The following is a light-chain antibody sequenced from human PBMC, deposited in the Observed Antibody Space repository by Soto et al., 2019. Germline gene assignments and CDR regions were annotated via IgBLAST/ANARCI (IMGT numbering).Light chain of an antibody. J-gene: IGKJ4*01. Sequence: DIQMTQSPSTLSASVGDRVTITCRARQSISTWLAWYQQKPGKAPKLLIYKASNLEGGVPSRFSGSGSGTEFTITINSLQPDDFATYYCQQYNTYPLSFGGGTTVEIK. V-gene: IGKV1-5*03. CDR2: KAS. CDR3: QQYNTYPLS. CDR1: QSISTW.